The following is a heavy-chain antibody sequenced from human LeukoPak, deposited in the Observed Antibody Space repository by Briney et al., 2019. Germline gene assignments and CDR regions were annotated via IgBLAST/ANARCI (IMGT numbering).Heavy chain of an antibody. J-gene: IGHJ4*02. Sequence: SSVKVSFKASGYTFTSYGFSWVRQAPGQGLEWMGWINAYNGNTNNSQKLQGRVTITTDTSTNKPYMEQRNRRSDDTAVYYCGRDQKYSSSDFDYWGQGTLVTVSS. CDR1: GYTFTSYG. D-gene: IGHD6-6*01. CDR2: INAYNGNT. V-gene: IGHV1-18*01. CDR3: GRDQKYSSSDFDY.